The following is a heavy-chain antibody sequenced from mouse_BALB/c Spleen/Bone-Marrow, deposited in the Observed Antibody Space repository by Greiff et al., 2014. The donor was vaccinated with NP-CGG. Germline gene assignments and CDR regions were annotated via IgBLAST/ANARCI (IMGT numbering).Heavy chain of an antibody. J-gene: IGHJ1*01. CDR2: INPYNGGT. CDR3: AREEGYDEGEYFDV. V-gene: IGHV1-18*01. Sequence: VQLQQSGPELVKPGASIKISCKASGYSFTGYTMNWVKQSHGKNLEWIGLINPYNGGTSYNQKFKGKATLTVDKSFSTAYMELLSLTSEDSAVYYCAREEGYDEGEYFDVWGAGTTVTVSS. D-gene: IGHD2-14*01. CDR1: GYSFTGYT.